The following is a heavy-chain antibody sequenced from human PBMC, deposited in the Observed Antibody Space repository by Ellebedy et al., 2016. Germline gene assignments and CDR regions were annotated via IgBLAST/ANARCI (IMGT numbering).Heavy chain of an antibody. V-gene: IGHV4-59*08. D-gene: IGHD4-17*01. CDR1: GGSISSYY. CDR2: IYYSGST. J-gene: IGHJ4*02. CDR3: ARHEGIASYGDYSFDY. Sequence: GSLRLSCTVSGGSISSYYWSWIRQPPGKGLEWIGYIYYSGSTNYNPSLKSRVTISVDTSKNQFSLKLSSVTAADTAVYYCARHEGIASYGDYSFDYWGQGTLVTVSS.